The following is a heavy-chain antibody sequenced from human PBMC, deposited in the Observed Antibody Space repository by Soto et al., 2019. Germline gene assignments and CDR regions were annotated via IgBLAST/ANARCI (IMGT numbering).Heavy chain of an antibody. D-gene: IGHD6-19*01. CDR2: MNPNSGNA. CDR1: GYSFTRHD. CDR3: ARDRSGWLILDY. Sequence: ASVKVSCKATGYSFTRHDINWLRQAAGQGLEWMGWMNPNSGNAVYAQKFQGRVTMTRNTSITTAYIEVTSLKSEDTAVYFCARDRSGWLILDYWGQGTLVTVSS. V-gene: IGHV1-8*01. J-gene: IGHJ4*02.